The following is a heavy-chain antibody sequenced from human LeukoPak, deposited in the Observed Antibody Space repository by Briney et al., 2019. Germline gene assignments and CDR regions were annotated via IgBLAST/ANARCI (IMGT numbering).Heavy chain of an antibody. CDR1: GFTFSNYA. CDR3: AKDIGGSYSGLDY. Sequence: GGSLRLSCAASGFTFSNYAMHWVRQVPGKGLEWVAVVWYSGNNKYYVDSVKDRFTITRDNSKEVVYLQMNSLRPEDTGVFYCAKDIGGSYSGLDYWGQGTLVTVSS. D-gene: IGHD3-10*01. J-gene: IGHJ4*02. V-gene: IGHV3-30*02. CDR2: VWYSGNNK.